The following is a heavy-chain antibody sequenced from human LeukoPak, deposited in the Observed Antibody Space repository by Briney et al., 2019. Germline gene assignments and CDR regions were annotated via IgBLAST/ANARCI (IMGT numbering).Heavy chain of an antibody. Sequence: SETLSLTCTVSGGSISSYYWSWIRQPAGKGLEWIGRIYTSGSTNYNPSLKSRVTMSVDTSKNQFSLKLSSVTAADTAVYYCARGWTATNYYYYGMDVWGQGTTVTVSS. J-gene: IGHJ6*02. CDR3: ARGWTATNYYYYGMDV. V-gene: IGHV4-4*07. D-gene: IGHD2-15*01. CDR2: IYTSGST. CDR1: GGSISSYY.